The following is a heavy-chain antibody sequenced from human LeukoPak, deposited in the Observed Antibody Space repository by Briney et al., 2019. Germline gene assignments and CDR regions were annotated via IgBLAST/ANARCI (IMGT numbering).Heavy chain of an antibody. Sequence: CLTPSCAASGWALTTYEMNCVCQAPRKGLEWVSYISSSSSYTNYADSVKGRFTISRDNAKNSLYLQMNSLRAEDTAVYYCARDGGSGWYGGHPTGMDVWGQGTTVTVSS. D-gene: IGHD6-19*01. V-gene: IGHV3-11*05. CDR2: ISSSSSYT. CDR1: GWALTTYE. J-gene: IGHJ6*02. CDR3: ARDGGSGWYGGHPTGMDV.